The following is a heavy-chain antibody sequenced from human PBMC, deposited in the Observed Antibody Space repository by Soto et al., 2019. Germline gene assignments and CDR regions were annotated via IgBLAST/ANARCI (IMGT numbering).Heavy chain of an antibody. V-gene: IGHV1-46*01. CDR1: GYTFTSYG. CDR2: INPTGGGP. J-gene: IGHJ5*02. CDR3: GRAGYTNGWYWLDP. D-gene: IGHD2-8*01. Sequence: QVQLVQSGAEVKKPGASVKVSCKASGYTFTSYGISWVRQAPGQGLEWMGIINPTGGGPTYAQRFQGRVTMTTDTSTSTVYMEVSSLSSEDTAVYYCGRAGYTNGWYWLDPWGQGTLVTVSS.